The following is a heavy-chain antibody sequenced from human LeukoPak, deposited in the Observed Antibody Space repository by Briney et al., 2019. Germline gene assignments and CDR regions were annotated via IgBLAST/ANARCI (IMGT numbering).Heavy chain of an antibody. Sequence: PGGSLRLSCAASGFTFGSHAMTWVRQAPGKGLEWVSSIYGSGEITYYADSVKGRFTISRDNSKSTLYLLMNSLRAEDTAIYFCARDVRFIAAAGRFDHWGQGTLVSVSS. CDR2: IYGSGEIT. J-gene: IGHJ4*02. CDR3: ARDVRFIAAAGRFDH. CDR1: GFTFGSHA. V-gene: IGHV3-23*01. D-gene: IGHD6-25*01.